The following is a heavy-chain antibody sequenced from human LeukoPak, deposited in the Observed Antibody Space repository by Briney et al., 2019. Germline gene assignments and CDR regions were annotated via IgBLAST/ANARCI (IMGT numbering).Heavy chain of an antibody. CDR1: GYTFTSYY. D-gene: IGHD5-18*01. J-gene: IGHJ5*02. CDR3: ARNPRIQLWLPRFDP. CDR2: INPSGGST. Sequence: ASVKVSCKASGYTFTSYYMHWVRQAPGQGLEWMGIINPSGGSTSYAQKFQGRVTITADESTSTAYMELSSLRSEDTAVYYCARNPRIQLWLPRFDPWGQGTLVTVSS. V-gene: IGHV1-46*01.